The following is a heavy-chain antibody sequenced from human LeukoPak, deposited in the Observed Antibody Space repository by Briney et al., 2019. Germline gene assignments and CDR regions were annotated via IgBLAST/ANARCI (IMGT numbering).Heavy chain of an antibody. D-gene: IGHD2-2*02. Sequence: ASVKVSCKASGYTFTGYYMHWVRQAPGQGLEWMGWINPNSGGTNYAQKFQGRVTMTGDTSISTAYMELSRLRSDDTAVYYCARDRYCSSTSCYNFDYWGQGTLVTVSS. J-gene: IGHJ4*02. V-gene: IGHV1-2*02. CDR2: INPNSGGT. CDR1: GYTFTGYY. CDR3: ARDRYCSSTSCYNFDY.